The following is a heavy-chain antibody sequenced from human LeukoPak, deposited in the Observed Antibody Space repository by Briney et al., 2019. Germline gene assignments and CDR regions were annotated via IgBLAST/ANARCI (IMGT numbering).Heavy chain of an antibody. J-gene: IGHJ3*02. Sequence: GGSLRLSCAASGFTFSSYAMSWVRQAPGKGLEWVSSISGNGGSTYYAVSVQGRFTISRDNSKNTLYLQMNSLKVEDTAVYYCAKNRWAARIIIDAFDIWGQGTMVTVSS. CDR2: ISGNGGST. CDR3: AKNRWAARIIIDAFDI. CDR1: GFTFSSYA. D-gene: IGHD6-6*01. V-gene: IGHV3-23*01.